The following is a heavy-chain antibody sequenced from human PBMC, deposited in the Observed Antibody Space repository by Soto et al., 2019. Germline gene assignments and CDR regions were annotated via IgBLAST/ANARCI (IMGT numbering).Heavy chain of an antibody. D-gene: IGHD1-26*01. CDR2: TYYRSKWYY. Sequence: PSETLSLTCAITGDSVSSNSAGWSWVRQSPSRGLEWLGRTYYRSKWYYEYAVSVRGRITINPDTSKNQYSLQLNSVTPEDTAVYFCARGEQYSGRIFDYWGQGTLVTVSS. CDR1: GDSVSSNSAG. J-gene: IGHJ4*01. V-gene: IGHV6-1*01. CDR3: ARGEQYSGRIFDY.